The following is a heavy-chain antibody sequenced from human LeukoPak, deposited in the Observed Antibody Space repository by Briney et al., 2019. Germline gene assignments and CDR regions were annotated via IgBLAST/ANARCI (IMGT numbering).Heavy chain of an antibody. V-gene: IGHV3-30*18. Sequence: GRSLRLSCAASGFTFSSYGMHWVRQAPGKGPEWVAVISYDGSNKYYADSVKGRFTISRDNSKNTLYLQMNSLRAEDTAVYYCAKDLGLLSDYWGQGTLVTVSS. J-gene: IGHJ4*02. CDR3: AKDLGLLSDY. D-gene: IGHD2-15*01. CDR2: ISYDGSNK. CDR1: GFTFSSYG.